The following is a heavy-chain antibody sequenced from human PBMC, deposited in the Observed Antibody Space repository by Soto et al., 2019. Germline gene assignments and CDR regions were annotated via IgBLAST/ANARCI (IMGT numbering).Heavy chain of an antibody. D-gene: IGHD1-26*01. V-gene: IGHV1-18*01. CDR3: ARDAAVGLFDY. J-gene: IGHJ4*02. CDR2: INPYNGNT. CDR1: GYTFTSYC. Sequence: ASVKVSCNASGYTFTSYCISWVRQAPGQGLEWMGWINPYNGNTKYAQKLQGRVTMTTDTSTSTAYMELRSLRSDDTAVYYCARDAAVGLFDYWGQGTLVTVSS.